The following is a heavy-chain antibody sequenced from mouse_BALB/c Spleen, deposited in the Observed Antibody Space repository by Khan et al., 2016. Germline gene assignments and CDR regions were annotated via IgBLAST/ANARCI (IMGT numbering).Heavy chain of an antibody. D-gene: IGHD1-1*01. CDR3: VRDAYYPYALDY. CDR2: IRSKSNNFAT. V-gene: IGHV10-1*02. Sequence: EVELVESGGGLVQPKGSLKLSCAASGFTFKTYAMNWVRQAPGKGLEWIARIRSKSNNFATYYADSVKDRFTISRDDSQNMLSLQMKTLHTEDTAMYYCVRDAYYPYALDYWGQGTSVTVSS. CDR1: GFTFKTYA. J-gene: IGHJ4*01.